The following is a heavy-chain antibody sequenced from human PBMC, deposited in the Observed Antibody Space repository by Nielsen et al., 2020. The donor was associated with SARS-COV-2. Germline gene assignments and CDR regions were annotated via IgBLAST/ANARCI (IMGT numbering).Heavy chain of an antibody. CDR2: INTKTGDP. V-gene: IGHV7-4-1*02. J-gene: IGHJ4*02. D-gene: IGHD2-2*01. Sequence: ASVKVSCKASGYSFNMYTMIWVRQAPGKGLEWTGWINTKTGDPTYAQGFSGRFVFSVDTSVTTAYLQISSLEAEDTAVYYCARKTCGSTSCPFGYWGQGTLVTVSS. CDR3: ARKTCGSTSCPFGY. CDR1: GYSFNMYT.